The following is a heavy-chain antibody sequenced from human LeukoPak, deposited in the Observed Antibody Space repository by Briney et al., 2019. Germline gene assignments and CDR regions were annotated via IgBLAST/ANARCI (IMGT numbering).Heavy chain of an antibody. V-gene: IGHV3-23*01. Sequence: GGTLRLSCAASGFTFSSYSMSWVRQAPGKGLEWVSAISGSGGSTYYADSVKGRFTISRDNSKNTLYLQVNSLRAEDTAVYYCAKDITTRTRGFDYWGQGTLVTVSS. CDR2: ISGSGGST. J-gene: IGHJ4*02. CDR1: GFTFSSYS. CDR3: AKDITTRTRGFDY. D-gene: IGHD3-10*01.